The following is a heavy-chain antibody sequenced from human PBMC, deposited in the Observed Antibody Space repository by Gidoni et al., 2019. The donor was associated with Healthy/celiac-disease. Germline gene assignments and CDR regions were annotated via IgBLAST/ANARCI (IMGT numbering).Heavy chain of an antibody. CDR2: MNPNSGNT. CDR1: GYTFTSYD. CDR3: ARMYSNYAGFRFDP. D-gene: IGHD4-4*01. J-gene: IGHJ5*01. Sequence: QVQLVQSGAEVKKPGASVKVSCKASGYTFTSYDINWVRPATGQGLEWMGWMNPNSGNTGYAQKFQGRVTMTRNTSISTAYMELSSLRSEDTAVYYCARMYSNYAGFRFDPWGQGTLVTVSA. V-gene: IGHV1-8*01.